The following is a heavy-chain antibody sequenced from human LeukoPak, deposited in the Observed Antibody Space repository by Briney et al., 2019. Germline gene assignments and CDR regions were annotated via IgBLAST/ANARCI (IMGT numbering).Heavy chain of an antibody. J-gene: IGHJ3*02. CDR3: ARVSPYYDSSGYYAVNDAFDI. CDR2: INWNGGIT. Sequence: GGSLRLSCAASGFMFDDYGMNWVRQSPGKGLEWVSGINWNGGITNYGDSVKGRFTISRDNARNSLYLQMNSLRAEDTAVYYCARVSPYYDSSGYYAVNDAFDIWGQGTMVTVSS. V-gene: IGHV3-20*04. CDR1: GFMFDDYG. D-gene: IGHD3-22*01.